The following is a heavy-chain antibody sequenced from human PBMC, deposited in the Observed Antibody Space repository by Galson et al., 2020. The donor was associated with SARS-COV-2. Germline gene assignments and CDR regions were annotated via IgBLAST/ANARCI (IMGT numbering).Heavy chain of an antibody. J-gene: IGHJ3*02. Sequence: ASVNVSCKVSGYTLTELSMHWVRQAPGKGLEWMGGFDPDDGETIYAQKFQGRVTMTEDTSTDTAYMEMSSLRSEYTAVYYCATDLSGSERGDFDIWSQGTMVTVSS. CDR2: FDPDDGET. V-gene: IGHV1-24*01. CDR3: ATDLSGSERGDFDI. CDR1: GYTLTELS. D-gene: IGHD1-26*01.